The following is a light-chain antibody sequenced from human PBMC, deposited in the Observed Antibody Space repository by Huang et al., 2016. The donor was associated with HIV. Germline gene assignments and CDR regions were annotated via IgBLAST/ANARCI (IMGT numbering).Light chain of an antibody. CDR3: QQYHNWPPYT. Sequence: EILLTQSPATLSVSPGERVTLSCRASQSISNNLAWYQQKPGQAPRLLIYGASTRATAIPARFSGSASGTEFTLTISSLQSEDFAVYYCQQYHNWPPYTFGRGTKLEI. J-gene: IGKJ2*01. CDR1: QSISNN. CDR2: GAS. V-gene: IGKV3-15*01.